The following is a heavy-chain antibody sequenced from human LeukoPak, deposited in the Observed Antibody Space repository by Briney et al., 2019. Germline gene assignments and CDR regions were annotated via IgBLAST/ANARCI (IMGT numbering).Heavy chain of an antibody. CDR1: GFTFSDYE. D-gene: IGHD2-2*01. J-gene: IGHJ6*03. Sequence: GGSLRLSCAASGFTFSDYEMSWGRQAPGKGVEGVSHISTSGSIIHYADSVKGRFTISRDNAKNSLYLQMNSLRAEDTAAYYCARVGRYCSSTSCLHYYYMDVWGKGTTVTVSS. CDR3: ARVGRYCSSTSCLHYYYMDV. V-gene: IGHV3-48*03. CDR2: ISTSGSII.